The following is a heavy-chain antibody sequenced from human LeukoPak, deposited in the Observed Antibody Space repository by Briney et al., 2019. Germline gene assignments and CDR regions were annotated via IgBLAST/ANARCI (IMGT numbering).Heavy chain of an antibody. J-gene: IGHJ4*02. CDR3: ARVGSPLSFSAMADDY. Sequence: ASVKVSCKASGYTFTGYYMHWVRQAPGQGLEWMGWINPNSGGTNYAQKFQGRVTMTRDTSISTAYMELSRLRSDDTAVYYCARVGSPLSFSAMADDYWGQGTLVTASS. CDR1: GYTFTGYY. D-gene: IGHD5-18*01. V-gene: IGHV1-2*02. CDR2: INPNSGGT.